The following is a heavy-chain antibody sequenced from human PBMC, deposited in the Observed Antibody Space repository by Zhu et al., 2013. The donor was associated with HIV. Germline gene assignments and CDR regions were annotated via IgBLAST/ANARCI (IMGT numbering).Heavy chain of an antibody. V-gene: IGHV4-39*07. J-gene: IGHJ4*02. D-gene: IGHD5-12*01. CDR2: IYYSGST. Sequence: QVQLQESGPGLVKPSETLSLTCTVSGGSISSSSYYWGWIRQPPGKGLEWIGSIYYSGSTYYNPSLKSRVTISVDTSKNQFSLKLSSVTAADTAVYYCLRVATIMGFDYWGQGTLVTVSS. CDR3: LRVATIMGFDY. CDR1: GGSISSSSYY.